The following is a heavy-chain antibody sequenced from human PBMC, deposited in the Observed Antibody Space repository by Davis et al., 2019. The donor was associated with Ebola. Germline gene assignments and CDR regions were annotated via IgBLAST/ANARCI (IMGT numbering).Heavy chain of an antibody. J-gene: IGHJ4*02. CDR1: GFTFDDYA. CDR3: ARDPTSGWYLEVFDY. Sequence: PGGSLRLSCAASGFTFDDYAMHWVRQAPGKGLEWVSGISWNSGSIGYADSVKGRFTISRDNAKNSLYLQMNSLRAEDTALYYCARDPTSGWYLEVFDYWGQGTLVTVSS. D-gene: IGHD6-19*01. V-gene: IGHV3-9*01. CDR2: ISWNSGSI.